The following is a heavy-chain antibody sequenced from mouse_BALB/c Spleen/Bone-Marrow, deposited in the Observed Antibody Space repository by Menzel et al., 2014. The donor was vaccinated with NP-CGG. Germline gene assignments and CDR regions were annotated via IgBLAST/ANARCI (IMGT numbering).Heavy chain of an antibody. J-gene: IGHJ4*01. CDR1: GYTFTSCW. Sequence: EVMLVESGTVLARPGASVKMSCKASGYTFTSCWMHWVKQRPGQGLEWIGTIYPGNSDTSYNQKFKGKAKLTAVTSTSTAYMEISSLTNEDSAVYFCTRDYGSFMDYWGQGTSVTVS. CDR2: IYPGNSDT. CDR3: TRDYGSFMDY. V-gene: IGHV1-5*01. D-gene: IGHD1-1*01.